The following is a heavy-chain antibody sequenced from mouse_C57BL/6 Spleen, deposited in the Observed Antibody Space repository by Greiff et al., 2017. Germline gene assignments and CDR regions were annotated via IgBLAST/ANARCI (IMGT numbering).Heavy chain of an antibody. V-gene: IGHV7-4*01. CDR3: VKAVNHDLAMDY. CDR2: IRNKANGYTT. Sequence: EVQLVESGGGLVQPGASLRLSCAASGFTFTDYYMSWVRQPPGKAPEWFALIRNKANGYTTEYTASVKGRFTISRDNSQNILYLQMNTLRAEDSATYYCVKAVNHDLAMDYWGQGTSVTVSS. CDR1: GFTFTDYY. J-gene: IGHJ4*01. D-gene: IGHD2-3*01.